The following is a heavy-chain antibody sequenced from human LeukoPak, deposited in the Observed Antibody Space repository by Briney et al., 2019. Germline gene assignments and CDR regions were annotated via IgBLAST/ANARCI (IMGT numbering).Heavy chain of an antibody. CDR3: TTDNDSL. CDR2: IKSRTDGGTT. Sequence: GGSLRLSCAASGITFSNAWTTWVRQAPGKGLEWLGRIKSRTDGGTTAYAPLVKGRFTISRDDSKSTLYLQMNSLKTVDTAVYYCTTDNDSLWGQGTLVTVSS. V-gene: IGHV3-15*01. J-gene: IGHJ4*02. D-gene: IGHD2-15*01. CDR1: GITFSNAW.